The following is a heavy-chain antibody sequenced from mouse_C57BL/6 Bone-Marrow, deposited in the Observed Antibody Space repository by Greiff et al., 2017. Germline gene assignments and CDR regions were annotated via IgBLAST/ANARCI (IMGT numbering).Heavy chain of an antibody. CDR3: ARHGDYAFDY. J-gene: IGHJ2*01. V-gene: IGHV2-6-1*01. CDR1: GFSLTSYG. CDR2: IWSDGST. D-gene: IGHD2-4*01. Sequence: VKVEESGPGLVAPSQSLSITCTVSGFSLTSYGVHWVRQPPGKGLEWLVVIWSDGSTTYNSALKSRLSISKDNSKSQVFLKMNSLQSEDTAMYYCARHGDYAFDYWGQGTTLTVSS.